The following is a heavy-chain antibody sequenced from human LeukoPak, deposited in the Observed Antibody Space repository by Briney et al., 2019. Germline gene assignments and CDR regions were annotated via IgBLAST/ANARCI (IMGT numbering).Heavy chain of an antibody. CDR2: IIPIFGTA. Sequence: SVKVSCKASGGTFSSYGISWVRQAPGQGLELMGGIIPIFGTANYDQKFQGSVTITADESTSTAYRELRSLRSEDTAVYYCARDVGDLRYFDWLPLGFDYWGQRTLVTVSS. CDR3: ARDVGDLRYFDWLPLGFDY. V-gene: IGHV1-69*13. CDR1: GGTFSSYG. D-gene: IGHD3-9*01. J-gene: IGHJ4*02.